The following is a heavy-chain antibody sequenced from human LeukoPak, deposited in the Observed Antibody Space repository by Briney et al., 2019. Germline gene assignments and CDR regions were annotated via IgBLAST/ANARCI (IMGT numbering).Heavy chain of an antibody. J-gene: IGHJ5*02. D-gene: IGHD6-19*01. V-gene: IGHV4-59*01. CDR1: GFSISSYY. CDR2: IYYSGST. Sequence: SETLSLTCTASGFSISSYYWSWIRQPPGKGLEWIGYIYYSGSTNYNPSLKSRVTISVDTSKNQFSLKLSSVTAADTAVYYCAREDSGYSSGWYRGWFDPWGQGTLVTVSS. CDR3: AREDSGYSSGWYRGWFDP.